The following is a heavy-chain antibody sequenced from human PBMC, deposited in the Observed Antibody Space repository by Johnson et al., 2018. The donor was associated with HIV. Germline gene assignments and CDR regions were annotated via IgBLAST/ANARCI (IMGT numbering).Heavy chain of an antibody. Sequence: VQLVESGGDLVKPGGSLRLSCAASGFTFSSYWMHWVRQAPGKGLVWVSRINSDGSSTSYADSVKGRFTISRDNAKNSLYLQMNSLRTEDTAVYYCAKAILGGNYYGDDAYDIWGQGTMVTVSS. CDR2: INSDGSST. D-gene: IGHD1-26*01. V-gene: IGHV3-74*02. J-gene: IGHJ3*02. CDR3: AKAILGGNYYGDDAYDI. CDR1: GFTFSSYW.